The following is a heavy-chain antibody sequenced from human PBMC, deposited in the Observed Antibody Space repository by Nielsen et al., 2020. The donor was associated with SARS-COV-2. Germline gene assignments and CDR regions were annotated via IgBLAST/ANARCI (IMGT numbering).Heavy chain of an antibody. D-gene: IGHD4-11*01. CDR1: GFTFSSYS. CDR2: ISSSSSYI. Sequence: GESLKISCAASGFTFSSYSMNWVRQAPGKGLEWVSSISSSSSYIYYADSVKGRFTISRDNAKNSLYLQMNSLRAEDTAVYYCARDPVSTVTNFDYWGQGTLVTVSS. J-gene: IGHJ4*02. CDR3: ARDPVSTVTNFDY. V-gene: IGHV3-21*04.